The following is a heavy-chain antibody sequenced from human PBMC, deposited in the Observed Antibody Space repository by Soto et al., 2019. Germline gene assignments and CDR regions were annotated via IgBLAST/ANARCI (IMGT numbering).Heavy chain of an antibody. V-gene: IGHV1-69*02. CDR2: IIPILGIA. D-gene: IGHD3-10*01. J-gene: IGHJ6*03. Sequence: QVQLVQSGAEVKKPESSVKVSCKASGGTFSNYTISWVRQAPGQGLEWMGRIIPILGIANYAQKFQGRVTITADKSTNTAYMQLSSLRSEDTAMYYCAKVSEMGSVTEGYYYYMDVWGKGNTVTVSS. CDR1: GGTFSNYT. CDR3: AKVSEMGSVTEGYYYYMDV.